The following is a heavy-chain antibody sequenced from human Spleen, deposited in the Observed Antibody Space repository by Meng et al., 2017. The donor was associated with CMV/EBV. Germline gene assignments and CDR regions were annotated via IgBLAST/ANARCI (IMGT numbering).Heavy chain of an antibody. Sequence: GGSLRLSCAASGFTFSSYWMSWVRQAPGKGLEWVANIKQDGSEKYYVDSVKGRFTISRDNAKNSLYLQMNSLRAEDTAVYYCARDVVVPAATNYYYYGMDVWGQGTTVTVSS. V-gene: IGHV3-7*01. CDR2: IKQDGSEK. J-gene: IGHJ6*02. CDR3: ARDVVVPAATNYYYYGMDV. D-gene: IGHD2-2*01. CDR1: GFTFSSYW.